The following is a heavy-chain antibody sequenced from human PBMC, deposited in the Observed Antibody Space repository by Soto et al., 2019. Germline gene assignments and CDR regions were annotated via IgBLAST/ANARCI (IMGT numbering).Heavy chain of an antibody. CDR2: INPKSGGT. CDR1: VDPLTPNY. V-gene: IGHV1-2*02. CDR3: ERDLAKGGGSAGFDY. D-gene: IGHD1-26*01. J-gene: IGHJ4*02. Sequence: SVKVSCKAPVDPLTPNYIHWVRQAPGQGFEWMGWINPKSGGTNCPQKFHGRVTMTRDTSLSTVYMTLTRLTSDDTAVYYCERDLAKGGGSAGFDYWGQGTLVTVSS.